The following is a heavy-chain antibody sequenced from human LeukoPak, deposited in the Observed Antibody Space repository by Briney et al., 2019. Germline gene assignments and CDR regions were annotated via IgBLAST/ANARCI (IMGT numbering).Heavy chain of an antibody. CDR3: ARARGRNCCLLEY. D-gene: IGHD1-14*01. Sequence: SETLSLTCAVSGDSITSSYWNWVRQSPEKGLEWTGFVYHSGTTSYSPSLKSRVSMSLDMSQNHFSLRLTSVTAADTATYYCARARGRNCCLLEYWGQGLPVIVSS. CDR1: GDSITSSY. CDR2: VYHSGTT. J-gene: IGHJ4*02. V-gene: IGHV4-59*01.